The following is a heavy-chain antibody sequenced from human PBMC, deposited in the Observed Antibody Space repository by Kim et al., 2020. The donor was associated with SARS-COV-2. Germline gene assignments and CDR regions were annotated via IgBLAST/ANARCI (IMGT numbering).Heavy chain of an antibody. CDR1: GFTFSSYA. V-gene: IGHV3-23*01. CDR2: ISGSGGST. D-gene: IGHD3-3*01. J-gene: IGHJ4*02. Sequence: GGSLRLSCAASGFTFSSYAMSWVRQAPGKGLEWVSAISGSGGSTYYADSVKGRFTISRDNSKNTLYLQMNSLRAEDTAVYYCAKDHYDFWSGYYSGNDYWGQGTLVTVSS. CDR3: AKDHYDFWSGYYSGNDY.